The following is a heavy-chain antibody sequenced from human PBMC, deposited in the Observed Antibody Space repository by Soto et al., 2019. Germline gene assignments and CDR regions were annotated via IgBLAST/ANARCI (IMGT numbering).Heavy chain of an antibody. CDR2: IGAAGDT. J-gene: IGHJ4*02. Sequence: PGGSLRLSCAASGFTFSSYDIHWVRQATGKGLEWVSAIGAAGDTYYPGSVKGRFTISRENAKNSFYASLYLQMKSLRAEDTAVFYCARDKEPIAFWSGYAYWGQGTLVTVSS. CDR1: GFTFSSYD. CDR3: ARDKEPIAFWSGYAY. D-gene: IGHD3-3*01. V-gene: IGHV3-13*01.